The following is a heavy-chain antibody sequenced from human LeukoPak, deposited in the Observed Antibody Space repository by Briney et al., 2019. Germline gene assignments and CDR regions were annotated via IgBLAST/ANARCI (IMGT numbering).Heavy chain of an antibody. Sequence: RGSLRHSRVASRFTFRNAWMTWVRPAAGKGLAWVGGIKSKTGGGTSDCAAPERARFPISRDGSKITLYLQMIHQKTEDTSVYYRTAPRGYYGSGSYYNLRAYDAFDIWGQGTMVTVSS. CDR1: RFTFRNAW. J-gene: IGHJ3*02. CDR3: TAPRGYYGSGSYYNLRAYDAFDI. V-gene: IGHV3-15*01. CDR2: IKSKTGGGTS. D-gene: IGHD3-10*01.